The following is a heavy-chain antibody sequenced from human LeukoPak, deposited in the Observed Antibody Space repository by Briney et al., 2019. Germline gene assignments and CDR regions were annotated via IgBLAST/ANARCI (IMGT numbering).Heavy chain of an antibody. CDR2: VNPNSDDT. V-gene: IGHV1-2*02. D-gene: IGHD2-15*01. J-gene: IGHJ4*02. CDR3: ARQYCSGGTCYFDY. Sequence: ASVKVSCKASGYSFTAYYIHWVRQAPGQGLEWMGWVNPNSDDTTFAQTFQGRVTMTRDTSISTSYMELSRLRSDDTAMYFCARQYCSGGTCYFDYWGQGSLVTVSS. CDR1: GYSFTAYY.